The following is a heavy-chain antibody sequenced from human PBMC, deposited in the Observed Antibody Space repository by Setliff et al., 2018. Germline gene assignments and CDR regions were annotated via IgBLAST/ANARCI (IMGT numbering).Heavy chain of an antibody. CDR1: PGSISRHY. J-gene: IGHJ4*02. CDR2: RHDNGER. V-gene: IGHV4-59*11. D-gene: IGHD6-6*01. CDR3: ARGRNVAARLFDS. Sequence: SETLSLTCTVSPGSISRHYWSWFRQAPGKGLEWIGYRHDNGERDYNPSLKSRVTISVDTSKNQFSLKVTSVTAADTAVYFCARGRNVAARLFDSWGQGTLVTVSS.